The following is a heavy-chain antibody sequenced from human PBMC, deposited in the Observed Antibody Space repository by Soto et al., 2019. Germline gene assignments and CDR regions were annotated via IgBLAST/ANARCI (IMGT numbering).Heavy chain of an antibody. V-gene: IGHV5-51*03. Sequence: EVQLVQSGAEVKKPGESLQISCKGSGYSFTSYWIGWVRQMPGKGLEWMGIIYPGDSDTRYSPSFQGQVTISDDKSISTAYLQWSSLKASDTAMYYCARLLSYYDFWSGYYWFDPWGQGTLVTVSS. CDR1: GYSFTSYW. CDR3: ARLLSYYDFWSGYYWFDP. CDR2: IYPGDSDT. J-gene: IGHJ5*02. D-gene: IGHD3-3*01.